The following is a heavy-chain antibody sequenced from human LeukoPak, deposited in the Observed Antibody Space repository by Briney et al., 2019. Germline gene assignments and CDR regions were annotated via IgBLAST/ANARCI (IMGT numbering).Heavy chain of an antibody. V-gene: IGHV3-23*01. D-gene: IGHD3-22*01. CDR1: GFTFSSYA. J-gene: IGHJ4*02. CDR2: ISGSGGST. CDR3: AKGPHDSSGSDY. Sequence: GGSLRLSCAASGFTFSSYAMSWVRQAPGKGLEWVSAISGSGGSTYYADSVRGRFTISRDNSKNTLYLQMNSLRAEDTAVYYCAKGPHDSSGSDYWGQGTLVTVSS.